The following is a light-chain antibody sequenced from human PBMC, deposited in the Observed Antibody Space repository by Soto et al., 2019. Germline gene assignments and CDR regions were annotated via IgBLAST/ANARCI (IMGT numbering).Light chain of an antibody. CDR1: QNIRSN. CDR2: GAS. CDR3: QQYNNWPPWT. Sequence: EIVMTQSPGTLSVSPGERATLTCRANQNIRSNLAWHQQKPGQAPKLLIYGASTRATGVPARFSGSGSGTEFTLTISSLQSEDFAVYYCQQYNNWPPWTFGQGTKVAIK. V-gene: IGKV3-15*01. J-gene: IGKJ1*01.